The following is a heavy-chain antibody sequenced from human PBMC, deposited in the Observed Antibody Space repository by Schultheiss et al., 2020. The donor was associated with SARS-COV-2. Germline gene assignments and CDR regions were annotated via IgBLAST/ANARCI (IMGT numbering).Heavy chain of an antibody. J-gene: IGHJ3*02. D-gene: IGHD5-18*01. CDR3: ASHRSGYSYGPDAFDI. V-gene: IGHV3-53*04. CDR1: GFTFSTYA. CDR2: IYSGGST. Sequence: GGSLRLSCAASGFTFSTYAMNWVRQAPGKGLEWVAVIYSGGSTYYADSVKGRFTISRHNSKNTLYLQMNSLRAEDTAVYYCASHRSGYSYGPDAFDIWGQGTMVTVSS.